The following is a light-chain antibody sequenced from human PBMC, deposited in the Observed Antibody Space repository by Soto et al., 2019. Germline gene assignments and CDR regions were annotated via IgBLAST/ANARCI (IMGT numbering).Light chain of an antibody. CDR2: RNN. Sequence: QSVLTQPPSASGTPGQRVTISCPGSTSNIGSNFVYWYQQVPGTPPKLLIYRNNQRRSGVPDRFSGSKSGTSASLAISGLRSEDEADYYCATWDDSLSGYVIFGGGTKVTVL. CDR1: TSNIGSNF. CDR3: ATWDDSLSGYVI. J-gene: IGLJ2*01. V-gene: IGLV1-47*01.